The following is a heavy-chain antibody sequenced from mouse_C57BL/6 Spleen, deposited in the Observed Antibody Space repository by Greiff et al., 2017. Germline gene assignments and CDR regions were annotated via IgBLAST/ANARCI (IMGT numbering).Heavy chain of an antibody. CDR1: GYTFTSYW. CDR3: AIWGTGYYAMDY. D-gene: IGHD1-1*02. J-gene: IGHJ4*01. Sequence: QVQLQQPGAELVKPGASVKLSCKASGYTFTSYWMHWVKQRPGQGLEWIGMIHPNSGSTNYNEKFKSKATLTVDTSSSTAYMQLSSLTSEDSAVYYCAIWGTGYYAMDYWGQGTSVTVSS. V-gene: IGHV1-64*01. CDR2: IHPNSGST.